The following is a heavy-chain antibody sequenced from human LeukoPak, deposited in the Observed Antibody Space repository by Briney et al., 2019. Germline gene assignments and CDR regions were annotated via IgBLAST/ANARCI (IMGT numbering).Heavy chain of an antibody. D-gene: IGHD2-2*01. CDR3: ARDRGAMADDAFDI. CDR1: GFTFSSYS. CDR2: ISSSSSYI. Sequence: GGSLRLSCAASGFTFSSYSMNWVRQAPGKGLEWVSSISSSSSYIYYADSVKGRFTISRDNAKNSLYLQMNSLRAEDTAVYYCARDRGAMADDAFDIWGQGTMVTVSS. V-gene: IGHV3-21*01. J-gene: IGHJ3*02.